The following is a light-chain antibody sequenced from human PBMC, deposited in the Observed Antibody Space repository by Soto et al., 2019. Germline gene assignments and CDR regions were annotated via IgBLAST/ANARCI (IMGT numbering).Light chain of an antibody. CDR3: QKYDNAQLT. CDR2: AAY. J-gene: IGKJ4*01. Sequence: DIQMTQAPSSLSASVGDRVTITCRARQDISTYLAWYQQKPGKVPKLLISAAYTLQSGVPPRFSGSGSGTDFTLTISSLKTEDVATYDCQKYDNAQLTFGGGTKVEIK. V-gene: IGKV1-27*01. CDR1: QDISTY.